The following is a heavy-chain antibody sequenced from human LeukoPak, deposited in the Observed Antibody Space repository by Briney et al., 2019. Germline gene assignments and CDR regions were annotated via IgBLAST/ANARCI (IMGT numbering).Heavy chain of an antibody. J-gene: IGHJ2*01. CDR3: ARMGGIVATDWYFDL. CDR2: IYYSGST. V-gene: IGHV4-39*07. CDR1: GGSISSSSYY. Sequence: SETLSLTCTVSGGSISSSSYYWGWIRQPPGKGLEWIGSIYYSGSTYYNPSLKSRVTISVDTSKNQFSLKLSSVTAADTAVYYCARMGGIVATDWYFDLWGRGTLVTVSS. D-gene: IGHD5-12*01.